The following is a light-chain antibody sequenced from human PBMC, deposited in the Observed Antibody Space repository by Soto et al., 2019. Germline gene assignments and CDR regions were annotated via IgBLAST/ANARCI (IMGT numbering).Light chain of an antibody. CDR2: GAS. Sequence: EIVLTQSPGTLSLSPGERATLSCRSSQSVSSSYLAWYQQKPGQAPRLLIYGASSRVTVIPDRFSGSGSGTDFTLTITRLEPEDFAVYYCQQYGSSPWKFGQGTKVDIK. CDR1: QSVSSSY. CDR3: QQYGSSPWK. V-gene: IGKV3-20*01. J-gene: IGKJ1*01.